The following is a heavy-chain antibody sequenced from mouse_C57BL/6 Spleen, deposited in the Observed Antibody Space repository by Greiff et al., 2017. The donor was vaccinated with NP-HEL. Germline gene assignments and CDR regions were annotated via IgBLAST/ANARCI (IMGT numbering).Heavy chain of an antibody. CDR2: IRLKSDNYAT. V-gene: IGHV6-3*01. CDR3: TSNWDD. Sequence: EVKVEESGGGLVQPGGSMKLSCVASGFTFSNYWMNWVRQSPEKGLEWVAQIRLKSDNYATHYAVSVKGRFTISRDDSKSRDYLQMNSVRAEDTGIYYCTSNWDDWGKSTTLTASS. J-gene: IGHJ2*01. D-gene: IGHD4-1*01. CDR1: GFTFSNYW.